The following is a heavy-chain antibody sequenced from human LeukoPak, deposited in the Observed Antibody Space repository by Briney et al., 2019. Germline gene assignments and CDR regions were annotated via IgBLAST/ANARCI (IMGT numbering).Heavy chain of an antibody. CDR2: IYPGDADT. D-gene: IGHD4-17*01. J-gene: IGHJ3*02. CDR3: ARQGYGDYARNAFDI. CDR1: GYSFTNYW. V-gene: IGHV5-51*01. Sequence: GESLKISCKGSGYSFTNYWIGWVRQMPGKGLEWVGIIYPGDADTRYSPSFQGQVTISADKSISTAYLQWSGLKASDTAMYYCARQGYGDYARNAFDIWGQGTMATVSS.